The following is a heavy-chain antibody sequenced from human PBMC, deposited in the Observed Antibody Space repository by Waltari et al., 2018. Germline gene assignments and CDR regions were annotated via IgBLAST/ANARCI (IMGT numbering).Heavy chain of an antibody. Sequence: QVQLQESGPGLVKPSETLSLTCTVSGGSISSYYWSWIRQPAGKGLEWIGRFYTSGSTNYNPSLKSRVTMSVDTSKNQFSLKLSSVTAADTAVYYCARDKYYDSSGYYYYYYYMDVWGKGTTVTVSS. V-gene: IGHV4-4*07. CDR3: ARDKYYDSSGYYYYYYYMDV. CDR1: GGSISSYY. D-gene: IGHD3-22*01. CDR2: FYTSGST. J-gene: IGHJ6*03.